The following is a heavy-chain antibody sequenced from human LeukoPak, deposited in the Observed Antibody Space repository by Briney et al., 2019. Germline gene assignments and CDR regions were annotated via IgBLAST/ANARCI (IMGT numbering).Heavy chain of an antibody. CDR3: ARPLLYTQDAFDI. CDR2: ISAYNGNT. CDR1: GYTFTSYG. Sequence: ASVKVSCKASGYTFTSYGISWVRQAPGQGLEWMGWISAYNGNTNYAQKFQGRVTMTTDTSTSTAYMELSSLRSEDTAVYYCARPLLYTQDAFDIWGQGTMVTVSS. J-gene: IGHJ3*02. V-gene: IGHV1-18*04. D-gene: IGHD2-2*02.